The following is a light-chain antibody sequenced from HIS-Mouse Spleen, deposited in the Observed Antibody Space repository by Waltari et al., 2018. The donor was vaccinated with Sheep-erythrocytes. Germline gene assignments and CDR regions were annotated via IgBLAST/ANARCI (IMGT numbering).Light chain of an antibody. CDR2: DVS. CDR1: SSDVGGYNY. J-gene: IGLJ1*01. V-gene: IGLV2-11*01. CDR3: CSYAGSYNHV. Sequence: QSALTQPRSVSGSPGQSVTISCTGTSSDVGGYNYVSWYQQHPGKAPKLMIYDVSKRPAGVADLFSRSKSGNTASLTISGLQAEDEADYYCCSYAGSYNHVFATGTKVTVL.